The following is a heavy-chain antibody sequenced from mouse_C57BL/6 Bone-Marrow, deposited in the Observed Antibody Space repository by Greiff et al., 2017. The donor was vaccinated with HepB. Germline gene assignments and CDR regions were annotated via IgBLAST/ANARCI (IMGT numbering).Heavy chain of an antibody. J-gene: IGHJ1*03. V-gene: IGHV1-50*01. Sequence: QVQLKESGAELVKPGASVKLSCKASGYTFTSYWMQWVKQRPGQGLEWIGEIDPSDSYTNYNQKFKGKATLTVDTSSSTAYMQLSSLTSEDSAVYYCARGWLLPYWYFDVWGTGTTVTVSS. CDR2: IDPSDSYT. CDR3: ARGWLLPYWYFDV. D-gene: IGHD2-3*01. CDR1: GYTFTSYW.